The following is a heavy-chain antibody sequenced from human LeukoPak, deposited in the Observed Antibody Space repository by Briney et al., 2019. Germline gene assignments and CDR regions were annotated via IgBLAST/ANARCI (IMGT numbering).Heavy chain of an antibody. CDR2: IYPGDSDT. CDR1: GYSFTSYW. D-gene: IGHD2-15*01. V-gene: IGHV5-51*01. J-gene: IGHJ4*02. CDR3: ARGAQRGSSSGFYYFDY. Sequence: GESLKISCKGSGYSFTSYWIGWVRQMPGKGLEWMGIIYPGDSDTRYSPSFQGQVTISADKSISTAHLQWSSLKASDTAMYYCARGAQRGSSSGFYYFDYWGQGTLVTVSS.